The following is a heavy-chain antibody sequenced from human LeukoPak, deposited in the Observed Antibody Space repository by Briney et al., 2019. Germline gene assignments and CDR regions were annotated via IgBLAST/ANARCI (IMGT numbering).Heavy chain of an antibody. CDR2: LSAYNGNT. Sequence: GASVKVSCKASGYTFTSYGISWVRQAPGQGLEWMGLLSAYNGNTNYSQKPQGTDTMTTDTSTSTAYMELRSLRSDDTAVCYAARAGPSSDRISMVTGIVYWGQGTLVTVSS. CDR1: GYTFTSYG. V-gene: IGHV1-18*04. CDR3: ARAGPSSDRISMVTGIVY. D-gene: IGHD5-18*01. J-gene: IGHJ4*02.